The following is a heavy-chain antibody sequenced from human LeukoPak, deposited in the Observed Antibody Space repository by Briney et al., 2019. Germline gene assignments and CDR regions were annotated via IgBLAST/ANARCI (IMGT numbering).Heavy chain of an antibody. CDR2: FYFIGGT. CDR1: LGSIRSSSYY. V-gene: IGHV4-39*01. CDR3: ARILTTFDS. J-gene: IGHJ4*02. D-gene: IGHD4-11*01. Sequence: KPPETLSLTCTVSLGSIRSSSYYWGWTRHPPGKRLEWIGSFYFIGGTYYNPPLEGRVTISADPSKIQFSLKLTSVTAADTALYYCARILTTFDSWGQGTLVTVSS.